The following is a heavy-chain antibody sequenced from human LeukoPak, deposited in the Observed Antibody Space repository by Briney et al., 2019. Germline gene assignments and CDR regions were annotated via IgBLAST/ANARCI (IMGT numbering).Heavy chain of an antibody. CDR2: IIPIFGIA. V-gene: IGHV1-69*04. Sequence: AASVKVSCKASGGTFSSYAISWVRQAPGQGLEWMRRIIPIFGIANYAQKFQGRVTITADKSTSTAYMELSSLRSEDTAVYYCASNRDYDSSGYYCHWGQGTLVTVSS. D-gene: IGHD3-22*01. CDR3: ASNRDYDSSGYYCH. CDR1: GGTFSSYA. J-gene: IGHJ4*02.